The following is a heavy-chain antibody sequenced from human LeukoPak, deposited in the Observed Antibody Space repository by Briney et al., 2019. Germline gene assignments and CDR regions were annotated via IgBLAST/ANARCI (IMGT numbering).Heavy chain of an antibody. J-gene: IGHJ5*02. CDR1: GGSISSRSYY. CDR3: ARHHFDYGDYLTNWFDP. V-gene: IGHV4-39*01. CDR2: IYYSGST. Sequence: PSETLSLTCTVSGGSISSRSYYWGWIRQPPGKGLEWIGSIYYSGSTYYNPSLKSRVTISVDTSKNQFSLKLSSVTAADMAVYYCARHHFDYGDYLTNWFDPWGQGTLVTVSS. D-gene: IGHD4-17*01.